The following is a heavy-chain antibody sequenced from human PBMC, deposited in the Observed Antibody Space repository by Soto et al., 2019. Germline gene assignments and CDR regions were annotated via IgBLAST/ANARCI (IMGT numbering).Heavy chain of an antibody. CDR1: GYTFTSYY. Sequence: ASRKVSCKASGYTFTSYYMHWVRQAPGQGLEWMGIINPSGGSTSYARKFQGRVTMTRDTSTSTVYMELSSLRSEDTAVYYCARDSYSSSWAGYNWFDPWGQGTLVTVSS. J-gene: IGHJ5*02. CDR2: INPSGGST. D-gene: IGHD6-13*01. CDR3: ARDSYSSSWAGYNWFDP. V-gene: IGHV1-46*01.